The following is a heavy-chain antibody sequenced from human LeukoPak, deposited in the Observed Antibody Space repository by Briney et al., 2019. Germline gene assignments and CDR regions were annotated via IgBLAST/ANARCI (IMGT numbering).Heavy chain of an antibody. D-gene: IGHD6-13*01. V-gene: IGHV1-18*01. CDR3: ARADSSSWYPHYFDY. J-gene: IGHJ4*02. Sequence: ASVKVSCKASGYTFTSYGISWVRQAPGQGLEWMGWISAYNGNTNYAQKLQGRVTMTTDTSTSTAYMELRSLRSDDTAVYYCARADSSSWYPHYFDYWAQGTLVTVSS. CDR2: ISAYNGNT. CDR1: GYTFTSYG.